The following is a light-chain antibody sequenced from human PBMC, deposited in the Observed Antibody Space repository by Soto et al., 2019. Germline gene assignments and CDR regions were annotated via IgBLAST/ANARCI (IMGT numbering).Light chain of an antibody. CDR2: EVR. J-gene: IGLJ2*01. Sequence: QSVLTQPASVSGSPGQSITISCAGTMRDVGAYNLVSWYQQHPGRAPQLIIYEVRNRPSGISFRFSGSKSGNTASLTISGLQAEDEADYYCRSFSSKSSFIFGGGPKVTVL. V-gene: IGLV2-14*01. CDR3: RSFSSKSSFI. CDR1: MRDVGAYNL.